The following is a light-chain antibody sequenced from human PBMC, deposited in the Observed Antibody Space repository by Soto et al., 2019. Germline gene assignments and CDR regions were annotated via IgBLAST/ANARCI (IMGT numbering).Light chain of an antibody. CDR2: STS. CDR3: LLYSGDSDSQLT. CDR1: TGAVSSGFY. J-gene: IGLJ2*01. Sequence: QAVVTQEPSLTVSPGGTVTLTCASSTGAVSSGFYPSWFQQKPGQPPRTLIYSTSNKYSWTPARFSGSLLGGKAALTLSGVQPEDEAEYYCLLYSGDSDSQLTFGGGTKVTVL. V-gene: IGLV7-43*01.